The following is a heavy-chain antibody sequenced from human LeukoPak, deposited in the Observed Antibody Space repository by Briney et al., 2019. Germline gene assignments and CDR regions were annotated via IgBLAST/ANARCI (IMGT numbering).Heavy chain of an antibody. J-gene: IGHJ3*02. CDR1: GGSISSYY. V-gene: IGHV4-4*07. CDR3: ARVRSSTIYSWRPAYDAFDI. CDR2: IYTSGST. D-gene: IGHD3-10*01. Sequence: TSETLSLTCTVSGGSISSYYWSWIRQPAGKGLEWIGRIYTSGSTNYNPSLKSRVTMSVDTSKNQFSLKLSSVTAADTAVYYCARVRSSTIYSWRPAYDAFDIWGQGTMVTVSS.